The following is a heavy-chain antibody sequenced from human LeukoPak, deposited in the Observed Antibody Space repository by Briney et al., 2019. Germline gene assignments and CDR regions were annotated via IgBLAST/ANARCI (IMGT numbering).Heavy chain of an antibody. Sequence: GGSLRLSCAASGFTFSSYAMHWVRQAPGKGLEYVSAISSNGGSTYYANSVKGRFTISRDNSKNTLYLQMGSLRAEDMAVYYCARGPYSSGCPDYWGQGTLVTVSS. J-gene: IGHJ4*02. CDR1: GFTFSSYA. CDR2: ISSNGGST. V-gene: IGHV3-64*01. D-gene: IGHD6-19*01. CDR3: ARGPYSSGCPDY.